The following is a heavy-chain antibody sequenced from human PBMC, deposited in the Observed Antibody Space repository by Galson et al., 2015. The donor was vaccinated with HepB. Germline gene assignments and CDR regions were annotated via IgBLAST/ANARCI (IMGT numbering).Heavy chain of an antibody. Sequence: SLRLSCAASGFTVSTTYMSWVRQAPGKGLEWVSLIYSGGDTFYADSVKGRFTMSRDESKNTLYLQMKTLRAGDTAVYYSARGYTVSWYSGLGYWGQGTLVTVSS. J-gene: IGHJ4*02. CDR1: GFTVSTTY. V-gene: IGHV3-53*01. CDR2: IYSGGDT. CDR3: ARGYTVSWYSGLGY. D-gene: IGHD6-13*01.